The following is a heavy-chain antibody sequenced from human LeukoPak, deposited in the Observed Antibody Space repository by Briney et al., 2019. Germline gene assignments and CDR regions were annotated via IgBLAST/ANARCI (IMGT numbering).Heavy chain of an antibody. CDR2: ISAYNGNT. Sequence: GASVKVSCKASGGTFSSYGISWVRQAPGQGLEWMGWISAYNGNTNYAQKLQGRVTMTTDTSTSTAYMELRSLRSDDTAVYYCARRGIEAAGTPGGYFDYWGQGTLVTVSS. J-gene: IGHJ4*02. D-gene: IGHD6-13*01. CDR3: ARRGIEAAGTPGGYFDY. V-gene: IGHV1-18*01. CDR1: GGTFSSYG.